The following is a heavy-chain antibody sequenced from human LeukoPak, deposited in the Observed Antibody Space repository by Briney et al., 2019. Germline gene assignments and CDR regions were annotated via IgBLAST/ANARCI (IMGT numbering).Heavy chain of an antibody. CDR3: ARALGIAAAGTSSD. D-gene: IGHD6-13*01. CDR2: ISSSSSYI. CDR1: GFTFSSYS. V-gene: IGHV3-21*01. J-gene: IGHJ4*02. Sequence: GGSLRLSCAASGFTFSSYSMNWVRQAPGKGLEWVSSISSSSSYIYYADSVKGRFTISRDNAKNSLYLQMNSLRAEDTAVYYCARALGIAAAGTSSDWGQGTLVTVSS.